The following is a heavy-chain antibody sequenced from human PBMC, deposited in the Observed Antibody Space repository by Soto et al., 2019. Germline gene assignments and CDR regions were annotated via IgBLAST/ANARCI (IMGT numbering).Heavy chain of an antibody. CDR3: ARDPALGGPFDY. CDR2: INAYNVNT. V-gene: IGHV1-18*01. J-gene: IGHJ4*02. CDR1: GYTFNSYG. Sequence: QVQLVQSGAEVKKPGASVKVSCKASGYTFNSYGISWVRQAPGQGLEWMGWINAYNVNTKYAQKVQGRVIMTTDTSTSTAYMELRSLRSDDTAVYYCARDPALGGPFDYWGQGTLVTVSS. D-gene: IGHD3-16*01.